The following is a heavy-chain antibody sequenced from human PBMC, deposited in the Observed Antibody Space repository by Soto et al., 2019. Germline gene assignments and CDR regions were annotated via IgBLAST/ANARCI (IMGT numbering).Heavy chain of an antibody. D-gene: IGHD3-22*01. CDR1: GFTFSSYA. Sequence: EVQLLESGGGLVQPGGSPRLSCAASGFTFSSYAMSWVRQAPGKGLEWVSAISGSGGSTYYADSVEGRFTISRDKSKHTLYLQINSQRAEDTAVYYCAKGGYYYVSSGYYSVFDYWGQGTLVTVSS. V-gene: IGHV3-23*01. J-gene: IGHJ4*02. CDR3: AKGGYYYVSSGYYSVFDY. CDR2: ISGSGGST.